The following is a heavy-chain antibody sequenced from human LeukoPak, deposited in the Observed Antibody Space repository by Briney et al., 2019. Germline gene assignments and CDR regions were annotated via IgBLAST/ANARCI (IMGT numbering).Heavy chain of an antibody. V-gene: IGHV4-61*08. CDR1: GGSISSGDYY. J-gene: IGHJ4*02. CDR2: IYYSGST. Sequence: SETLSLTCSVSGGSISSGDYYWSWIRQPPGKGLEWIGYIYYSGSTNYNPSLKSRVTISVDTSKNQFSLKLSSVTAADTAVYYCARGGVPAAIPFDYWGQGTLVTVSS. D-gene: IGHD2-2*01. CDR3: ARGGVPAAIPFDY.